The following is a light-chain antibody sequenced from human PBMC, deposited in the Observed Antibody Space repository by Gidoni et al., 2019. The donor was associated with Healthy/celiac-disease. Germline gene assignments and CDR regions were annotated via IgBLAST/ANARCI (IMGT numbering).Light chain of an antibody. Sequence: AIQLTQSPSSLSAAVGARATITCRASQGISSALAWYQQKPGKAPKLLIYDASSLESGVPSRFSGSGSRTDFTLTISSLQPEDFATYYCQQFNSYPFTFGPXTKVDIK. CDR1: QGISSA. J-gene: IGKJ3*01. CDR3: QQFNSYPFT. V-gene: IGKV1-13*02. CDR2: DAS.